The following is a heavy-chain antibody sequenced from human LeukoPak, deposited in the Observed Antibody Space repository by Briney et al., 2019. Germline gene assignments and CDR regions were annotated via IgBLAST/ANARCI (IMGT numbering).Heavy chain of an antibody. J-gene: IGHJ6*03. CDR3: ARQQVYGITAAGPAISYYYYYMDV. CDR1: GYSFTSYW. CDR2: IYPGDSDT. Sequence: GESLKISCKGSGYSFTSYWIGWVRQMPGKGLEWMGIIYPGDSDTSYSPPFQGQATISADKSISTAFLQWSSLKASDTAMYYCARQQVYGITAAGPAISYYYYYMDVWGKGTTVTISS. D-gene: IGHD6-13*01. V-gene: IGHV5-51*01.